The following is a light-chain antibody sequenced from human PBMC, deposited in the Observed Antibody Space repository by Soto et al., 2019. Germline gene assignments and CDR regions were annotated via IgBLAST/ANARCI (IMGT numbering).Light chain of an antibody. V-gene: IGKV1-27*01. Sequence: DIQMTQSPSSLFASLGDRITITCRASQGISNYLAWYQQKPGKVPKLLIYAASTLRSGVPSRFSGSGSGTDFTLTISSLQPEDVATYYCQKYNSAPLTFGGGTKVDIK. J-gene: IGKJ4*01. CDR2: AAS. CDR1: QGISNY. CDR3: QKYNSAPLT.